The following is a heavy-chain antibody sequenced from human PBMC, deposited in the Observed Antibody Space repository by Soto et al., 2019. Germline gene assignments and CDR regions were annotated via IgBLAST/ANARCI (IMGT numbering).Heavy chain of an antibody. CDR3: ARDGYFDH. V-gene: IGHV1-18*01. CDR1: GYTFTSYG. Sequence: QVQLVQSGAEVKKPGDSVRVSCKASGYTFTSYGIGWVRQAPGQDLEWMGWISANNGNTKYAQKVQGRVTMTTDASTSTAYMELRSLRSDDAAVYYCARDGYFDHWGQGTLVTVSS. CDR2: ISANNGNT. J-gene: IGHJ4*02.